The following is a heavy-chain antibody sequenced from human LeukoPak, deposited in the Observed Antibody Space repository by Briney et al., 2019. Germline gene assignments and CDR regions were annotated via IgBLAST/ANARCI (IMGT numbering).Heavy chain of an antibody. Sequence: ASVTVSFKASGYTFTSYGISWVRQAPGQGLEWMGWISAYNGNTNYAQKLQGRVTMTTDTSTSTAYMELRSLRSDDTAVYYCARASNVLPRRIAVAVGLFDYWGQGTLVTVSS. V-gene: IGHV1-18*01. CDR2: ISAYNGNT. J-gene: IGHJ4*02. D-gene: IGHD6-19*01. CDR3: ARASNVLPRRIAVAVGLFDY. CDR1: GYTFTSYG.